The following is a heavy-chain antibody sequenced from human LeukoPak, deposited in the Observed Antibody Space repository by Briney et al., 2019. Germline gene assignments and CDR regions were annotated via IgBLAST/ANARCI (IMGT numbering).Heavy chain of an antibody. CDR1: GFTFSSYA. CDR3: GKSSGGWQWLDYYYYYYYMDV. Sequence: GGSLRLSCAASGFTFSSYAMHWVRQAPGKGLEWVAVISYDGSNKYYADSVKGRFTISRDNSKNTLYLQMNSLRAEDTAVYYCGKSSGGWQWLDYYYYYYYMDVWGKGTTVTVSS. D-gene: IGHD6-19*01. J-gene: IGHJ6*03. V-gene: IGHV3-30*01. CDR2: ISYDGSNK.